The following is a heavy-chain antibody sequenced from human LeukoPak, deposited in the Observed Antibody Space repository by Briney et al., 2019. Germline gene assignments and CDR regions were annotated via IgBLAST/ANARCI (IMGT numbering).Heavy chain of an antibody. Sequence: PSETLSLTCAVYGGSFSGYYWSWIRQPPGKGLEWIGEINHSGSTNYNPSLKSRVTMSVDTSKNQFSLKLSSVTAADTAVYYCARGSMVRGYNWFDPWGQGTLVTVSS. V-gene: IGHV4-34*01. CDR2: INHSGST. CDR1: GGSFSGYY. J-gene: IGHJ5*02. D-gene: IGHD3-10*01. CDR3: ARGSMVRGYNWFDP.